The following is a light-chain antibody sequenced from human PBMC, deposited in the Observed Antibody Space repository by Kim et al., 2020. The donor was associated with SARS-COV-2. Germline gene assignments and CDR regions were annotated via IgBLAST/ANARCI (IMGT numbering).Light chain of an antibody. CDR1: QPISSN. CDR3: QQYNEWPSWT. J-gene: IGKJ1*01. CDR2: GAS. V-gene: IGKV3D-15*01. Sequence: SPGEGAHLYCRTSQPISSNLAWYQQKPGQAPRLLIYGASIRAPGIPARFSGSRSGTDFSLTISSLQSEDSAIYYCQQYNEWPSWTFGQGTKVDIK.